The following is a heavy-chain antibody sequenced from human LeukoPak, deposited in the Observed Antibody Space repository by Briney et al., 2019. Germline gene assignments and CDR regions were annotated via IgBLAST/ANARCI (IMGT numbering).Heavy chain of an antibody. J-gene: IGHJ4*02. D-gene: IGHD6-19*01. Sequence: SETLSLTCTVSGDSISSYYWSWIRQPPGKGLEWIGYIYYSGSTNYNPSLKSRVTISVDTSKNQFSLKLSSVTAADTAVYYCARHFSSGWSPSYYFDYWGQGTLVTVSS. V-gene: IGHV4-59*08. CDR1: GDSISSYY. CDR3: ARHFSSGWSPSYYFDY. CDR2: IYYSGST.